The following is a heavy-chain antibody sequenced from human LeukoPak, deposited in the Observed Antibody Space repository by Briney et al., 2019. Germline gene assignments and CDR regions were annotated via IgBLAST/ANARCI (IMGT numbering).Heavy chain of an antibody. CDR2: IYYSGST. CDR1: GGSISSSSYY. J-gene: IGHJ4*02. CDR3: ARLGSYSSSPYFDY. Sequence: SETLSLTCTVSGGSISSSSYYWGWIRQPPGKGLEWIGSIYYSGSTYYNPSLKSRVTISVDTSKNQFSLKLSSVTAADTAVYYCARLGSYSSSPYFDYWGQGTLVTVSS. V-gene: IGHV4-39*01. D-gene: IGHD6-6*01.